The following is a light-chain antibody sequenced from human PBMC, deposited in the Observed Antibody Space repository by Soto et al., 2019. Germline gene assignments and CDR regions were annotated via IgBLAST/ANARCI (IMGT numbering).Light chain of an antibody. Sequence: QSVLTQPPSVSAAPGQKVTISCSGSSSNIGGNSVSWYQQLPGTVPKLLIYDDDKRPSGIPDRFSGSKSGTSATLGITGFQTGDEADYHCGSWDSSLSAYVFATGTKVTVL. CDR3: GSWDSSLSAYV. CDR2: DDD. V-gene: IGLV1-51*01. CDR1: SSNIGGNS. J-gene: IGLJ1*01.